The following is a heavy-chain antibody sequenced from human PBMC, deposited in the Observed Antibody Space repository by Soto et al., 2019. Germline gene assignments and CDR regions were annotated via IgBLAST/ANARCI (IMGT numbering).Heavy chain of an antibody. Sequence: QVQLVQSGAEVKKPGASVKVSCKASGYTFTSYDINWVRQATGQGLEWMGWMNPNSGNTGYAQKFQGRVTMTRNTSISTAYMELSSLRSEDTAVYYCARGTRGSTPYYYHYMDVWGKGTTVTVSS. J-gene: IGHJ6*03. CDR3: ARGTRGSTPYYYHYMDV. CDR2: MNPNSGNT. V-gene: IGHV1-8*01. CDR1: GYTFTSYD. D-gene: IGHD2-2*01.